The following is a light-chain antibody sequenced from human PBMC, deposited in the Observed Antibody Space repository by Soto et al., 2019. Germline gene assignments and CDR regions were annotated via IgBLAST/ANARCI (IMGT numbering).Light chain of an antibody. CDR1: QDVRAG. CDR2: GAS. Sequence: EIVLTQSPATLSVSPGGRATLSCRASQDVRAGLAWYQQKPGQPPRLLILGASTRATGIPARFSGSGSGTEFTLTISSLLSEDIGAYFCQQYDVWPLTFGQGT. J-gene: IGKJ1*01. V-gene: IGKV3-15*01. CDR3: QQYDVWPLT.